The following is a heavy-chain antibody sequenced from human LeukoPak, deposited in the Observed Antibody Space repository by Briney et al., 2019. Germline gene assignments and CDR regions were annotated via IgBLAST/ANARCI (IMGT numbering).Heavy chain of an antibody. CDR3: ARAVNGGSSFDY. Sequence: PGGSLRLSCAASGFTVNSNYMSWVRQAPGKGLEWVSVIYSGGSTYYADSVKGRFTISRDNSKNTLYLQMNSLRAEDTAVYYCARAVNGGSSFDYWAQGTLVTVSS. D-gene: IGHD2-8*01. CDR2: IYSGGST. CDR1: GFTVNSNY. V-gene: IGHV3-66*02. J-gene: IGHJ4*02.